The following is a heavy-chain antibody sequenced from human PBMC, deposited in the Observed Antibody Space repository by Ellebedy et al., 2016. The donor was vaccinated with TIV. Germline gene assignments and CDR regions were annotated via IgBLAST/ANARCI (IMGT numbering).Heavy chain of an antibody. J-gene: IGHJ4*02. D-gene: IGHD1-14*01. CDR1: GYNFANYW. CDR3: AKLGHRATPDDS. CDR2: IYPGDSET. V-gene: IGHV5-51*01. Sequence: GESLKISCQTSGYNFANYWIGWVRQMPGKGLEWMGIIYPGDSETSYSPSFQGQVTISDDRSVTTAYLHFNSLKPSDTVVYYCAKLGHRATPDDSWGQGTLVTVSS.